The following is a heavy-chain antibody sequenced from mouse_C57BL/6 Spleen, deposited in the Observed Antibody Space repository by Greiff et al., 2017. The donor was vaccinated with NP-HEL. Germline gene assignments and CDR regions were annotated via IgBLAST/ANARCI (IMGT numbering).Heavy chain of an antibody. Sequence: EVQLQESGPELVKPGASVKIPCKASGYTFTDYNMDWVKQSHGKSLEWIGDINPNNGGTIYNQKFKGKATLTVDKSSSTAYMELRSLTSEDTAVYYCARRRYGNYGMDDWGQGTSVTVSS. V-gene: IGHV1-18*01. CDR2: INPNNGGT. CDR3: ARRRYGNYGMDD. CDR1: GYTFTDYN. J-gene: IGHJ4*01. D-gene: IGHD2-10*02.